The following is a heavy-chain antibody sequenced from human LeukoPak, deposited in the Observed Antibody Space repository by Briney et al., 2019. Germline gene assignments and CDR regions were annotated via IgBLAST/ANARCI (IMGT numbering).Heavy chain of an antibody. V-gene: IGHV4-39*07. CDR1: GGSISSGTSY. Sequence: SETLSLTCTVSGGSISSGTSYWGWIRQPPGKGLEWIGTIYYSGSTYYNPSLKSRVTISVDTSKNQFSLKLSSVTTADTAVYYCARAPGRIAVAGTWFDPWGQGTLVTVSS. CDR3: ARAPGRIAVAGTWFDP. CDR2: IYYSGST. J-gene: IGHJ5*02. D-gene: IGHD6-19*01.